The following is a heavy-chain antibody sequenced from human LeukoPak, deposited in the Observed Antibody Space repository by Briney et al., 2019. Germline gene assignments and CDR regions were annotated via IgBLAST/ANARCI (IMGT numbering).Heavy chain of an antibody. J-gene: IGHJ4*02. CDR1: GFIFRDYA. V-gene: IGHV3-23*01. CDR3: AKRIYGWYQIDY. CDR2: ITGPGEGA. Sequence: GGSLRLSCAASGFIFRDYAMSWVRQAPGKGLEWVSAITGPGEGAFYADSVQGRFTISRDNYKNILYLQMNSLRADDTAVYFCAKRIYGWYQIDYWGQGTLVTVSS. D-gene: IGHD6-19*01.